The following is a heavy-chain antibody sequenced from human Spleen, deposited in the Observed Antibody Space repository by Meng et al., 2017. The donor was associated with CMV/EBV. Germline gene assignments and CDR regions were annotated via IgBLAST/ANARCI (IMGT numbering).Heavy chain of an antibody. J-gene: IGHJ6*02. CDR3: VRVDCSTTSCPQGYYYYYNMDV. CDR2: MNPHSGNA. V-gene: IGHV1-8*01. CDR1: GYPFTRYD. Sequence: SAKVSCKASGYPFTRYDVHWVRQATGQRLEWMGWMNPHSGNAGYAQKFQGRLTMTRNTSISTAYMELSSLRPEDTAVHYCVRVDCSTTSCPQGYYYYYNMDVWGQGTTVTVSS. D-gene: IGHD2-2*01.